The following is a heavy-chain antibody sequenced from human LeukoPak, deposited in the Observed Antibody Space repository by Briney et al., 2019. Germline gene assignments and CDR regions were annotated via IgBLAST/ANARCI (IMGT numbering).Heavy chain of an antibody. V-gene: IGHV1-69*04. CDR2: IIPILGIA. J-gene: IGHJ5*02. D-gene: IGHD3-10*01. CDR1: GGTFSSYA. Sequence: VASVKVSCKASGGTFSSYAISWVRQAPGQGLEWMGRIIPILGIANYAQKFQGRVTITADKSTSTAYMELSSLRSEDTAVYYCARDKVTMVRGVIKLDPWGQGTLVTVSS. CDR3: ARDKVTMVRGVIKLDP.